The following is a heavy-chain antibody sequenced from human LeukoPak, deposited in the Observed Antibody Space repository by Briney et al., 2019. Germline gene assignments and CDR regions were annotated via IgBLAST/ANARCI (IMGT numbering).Heavy chain of an antibody. D-gene: IGHD1-26*01. CDR1: GGSISGYY. Sequence: SETLSLTCTVSGGSISGYYWSWIRQPPGKGLEWIGYIYYSGSTNYNPSLKSRVAISVDTSKNQFSLKLSSVTAADTAMYYCARVVGASIDYWGQGTLVTVSS. CDR2: IYYSGST. J-gene: IGHJ4*02. V-gene: IGHV4-59*01. CDR3: ARVVGASIDY.